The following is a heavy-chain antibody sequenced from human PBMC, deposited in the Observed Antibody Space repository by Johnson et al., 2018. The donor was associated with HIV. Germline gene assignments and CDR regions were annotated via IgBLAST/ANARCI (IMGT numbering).Heavy chain of an antibody. D-gene: IGHD2-2*01. J-gene: IGHJ3*02. CDR1: GFTLSSYG. CDR2: ISYDGSNK. Sequence: QVQLVESGGGVVQPGGSLRLSCAASGFTLSSYGMHWVRQAPGKGLEWVAFISYDGSNKYYADSVKGRFTISRDNSKNTLYLQMNSLSAEDTAVDYCAGVNAPAGPRGPGAFDIWDQGTVVTVSS. V-gene: IGHV3-30*19. CDR3: AGVNAPAGPRGPGAFDI.